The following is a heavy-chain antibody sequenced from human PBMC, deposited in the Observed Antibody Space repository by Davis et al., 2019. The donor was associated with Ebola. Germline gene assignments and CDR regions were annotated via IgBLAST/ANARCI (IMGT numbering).Heavy chain of an antibody. Sequence: ESLKISCAVYGGSFSGYYWSWIRQPPGKGLEWIGEINHSGSTNYNPSLKSRVTISVDTSKNQFSLKLSSVTAADTAVYYCARGRSKLVYWGQGTLVTVSS. V-gene: IGHV4-34*01. CDR2: INHSGST. J-gene: IGHJ4*02. CDR3: ARGRSKLVY. CDR1: GGSFSGYY.